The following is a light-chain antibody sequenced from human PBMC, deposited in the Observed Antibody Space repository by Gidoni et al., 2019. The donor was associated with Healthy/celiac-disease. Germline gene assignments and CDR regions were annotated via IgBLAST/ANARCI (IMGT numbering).Light chain of an antibody. Sequence: EIVLTQSPATLSLSPGERATLSCRASQSVSSYLAWYQQKPGQAPRLLIYDASNRATGIPARFSGSGSGTDFTLTNSSLEPEDFAVYYCQQRSNWPLMYTFGQXTKLEIK. V-gene: IGKV3-11*01. CDR1: QSVSSY. J-gene: IGKJ2*01. CDR3: QQRSNWPLMYT. CDR2: DAS.